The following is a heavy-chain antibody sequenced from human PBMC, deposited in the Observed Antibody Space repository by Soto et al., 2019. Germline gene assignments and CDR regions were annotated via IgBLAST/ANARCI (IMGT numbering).Heavy chain of an antibody. J-gene: IGHJ2*01. CDR1: GYTFTNYA. D-gene: IGHD2-15*01. CDR2: ISASTRNT. Sequence: QVQLVQSGAEVKKPGASLKVSCQASGYTFTNYAISWVRQAPGQGLEWMGWISASTRNTDQAQNFQGRVPMTIDTSTNTATMELRRLRSDDTAVYYCARCYCSVGSCYACWHFDLWGRGTLVTVSS. V-gene: IGHV1-18*01. CDR3: ARCYCSVGSCYACWHFDL.